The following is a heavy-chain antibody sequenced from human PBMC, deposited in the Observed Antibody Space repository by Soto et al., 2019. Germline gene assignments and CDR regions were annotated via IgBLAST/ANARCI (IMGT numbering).Heavy chain of an antibody. D-gene: IGHD6-19*01. CDR2: INHSGST. V-gene: IGHV4-34*01. CDR1: GGSFSGYY. CDR3: ARTFIAVAPVRYFQH. J-gene: IGHJ1*01. Sequence: SETLSLTCAVYGGSFSGYYWSWIRQPPGKGLEWIGEINHSGSTNYNPFLKSRVTISVDTSKNQFSLKLSSVTAADTAVYYCARTFIAVAPVRYFQHWGQGTLVTVSS.